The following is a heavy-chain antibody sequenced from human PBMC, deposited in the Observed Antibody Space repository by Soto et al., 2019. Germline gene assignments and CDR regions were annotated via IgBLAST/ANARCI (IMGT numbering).Heavy chain of an antibody. Sequence: QVQLVQSGAEVKKPGASVKVSCKSSGYTFTTYDINWVRQATGQGLEWMGWMNPNSGQTGYAQNFQGRITMTRESSISTAFMELSSLRSEDTAVYYSARNPAQTGWFEYWGQGTLVTVSS. CDR2: MNPNSGQT. J-gene: IGHJ4*02. D-gene: IGHD6-19*01. CDR3: ARNPAQTGWFEY. V-gene: IGHV1-8*01. CDR1: GYTFTTYD.